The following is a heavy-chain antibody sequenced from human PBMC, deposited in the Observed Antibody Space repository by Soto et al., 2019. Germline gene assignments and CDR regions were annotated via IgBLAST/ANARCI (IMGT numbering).Heavy chain of an antibody. CDR1: GYTFTSHD. V-gene: IGHV1-8*01. J-gene: IGHJ2*01. CDR2: MSPNNGHT. Sequence: QVQLVQSGAEVKKPGASVTVSCKASGYTFTSHDINWVRQTTGQGLEWMGWMSPNNGHTGYAQNFQGRLPMTMNTSISTAYMEVTGLRSDDTAVYFCARRQNHDHAWYFDLWGRGTPLTVSS. CDR3: ARRQNHDHAWYFDL.